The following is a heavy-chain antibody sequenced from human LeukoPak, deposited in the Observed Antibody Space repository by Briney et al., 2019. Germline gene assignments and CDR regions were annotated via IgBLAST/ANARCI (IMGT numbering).Heavy chain of an antibody. CDR3: AEGVGATGFDY. D-gene: IGHD1-26*01. Sequence: SETLSLTCAVYGGSSSGYYWSWIRQPPGKGLEWIGEINHSGSTNYNPSLKGRVTISVDTSKNQFSLKLSSVTAADTAVYYCAEGVGATGFDYWGQGTLVTVSS. J-gene: IGHJ4*02. V-gene: IGHV4-34*01. CDR1: GGSSSGYY. CDR2: INHSGST.